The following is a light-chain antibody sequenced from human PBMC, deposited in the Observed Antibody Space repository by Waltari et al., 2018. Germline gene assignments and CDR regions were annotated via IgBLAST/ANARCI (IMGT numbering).Light chain of an antibody. V-gene: IGLV3-19*01. CDR1: SLRTSY. Sequence: SSELTQDPAVSVALGQTVRITCQGDSLRTSYARWYQLKPGQDPVLVIYGKDKRPSGIPDRISGYSSGATSSLTITGAQAEDEADYYCSSRNGRANQVVFAGGTKVTVL. CDR3: SSRNGRANQVV. J-gene: IGLJ3*02. CDR2: GKD.